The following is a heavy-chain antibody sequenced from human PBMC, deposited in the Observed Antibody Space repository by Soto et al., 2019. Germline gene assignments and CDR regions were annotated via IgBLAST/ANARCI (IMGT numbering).Heavy chain of an antibody. CDR3: GRLEGLATISYYFDY. V-gene: IGHV4-39*01. CDR2: VYYSGST. Sequence: QLQLQESGPGLVKPSETLSLTCTVSGGSVSSSSYYWGWVRQPPGKGLEWIGSVYYSGSTYYNTSLESRVAISVDKSNNQFSLKLMSLSAADTAVYYCGRLEGLATISYYFDYWGQGALVTVSS. D-gene: IGHD3-3*01. J-gene: IGHJ4*02. CDR1: GGSVSSSSYY.